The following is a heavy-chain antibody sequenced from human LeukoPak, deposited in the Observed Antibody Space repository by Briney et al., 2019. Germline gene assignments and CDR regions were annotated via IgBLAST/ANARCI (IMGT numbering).Heavy chain of an antibody. J-gene: IGHJ2*01. CDR1: GGSISSGDYY. D-gene: IGHD2-15*01. V-gene: IGHV4-30-4*01. CDR3: ARVLSDVVVVAATPNWYFDL. Sequence: SSETLSLTCTVSGGSISSGDYYWSWIRQPPGKGLEWIGYIYYSGSTYYNPSLKGRVTISVDTSKNQFSLKLSSVTAADTAVYYCARVLSDVVVVAATPNWYFDLWGRGTLVTVSS. CDR2: IYYSGST.